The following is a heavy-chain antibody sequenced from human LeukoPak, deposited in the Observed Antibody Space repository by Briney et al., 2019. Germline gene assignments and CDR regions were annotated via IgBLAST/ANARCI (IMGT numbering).Heavy chain of an antibody. D-gene: IGHD6-13*01. CDR3: AKDSSRIYYYGMDV. V-gene: IGHV3-23*01. Sequence: QPGGSLRLSCAASGFTFSSYAMSWVRQAPGKGREWVSAISGSGGSTYYADSVKGRFTISRDNSKNTLYLQMNSLRAEDTAVYYCAKDSSRIYYYGMDVWGQGTTVTVSS. J-gene: IGHJ6*02. CDR1: GFTFSSYA. CDR2: ISGSGGST.